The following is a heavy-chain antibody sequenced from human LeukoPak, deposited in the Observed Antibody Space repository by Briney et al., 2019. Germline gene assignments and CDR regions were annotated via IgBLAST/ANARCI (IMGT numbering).Heavy chain of an antibody. Sequence: SETLSLTCAVYGESFSAYYWSWIRQPPGKGLEWIGEINHSGSTNYNPSLKSRVTISVDTSKNQFSLKLSSVTAADTAVYYCARGSGTIVVVPAATRRSQRNWFDPWGQGTLVTVSS. CDR3: ARGSGTIVVVPAATRRSQRNWFDP. D-gene: IGHD2-2*01. V-gene: IGHV4-34*01. CDR2: INHSGST. CDR1: GESFSAYY. J-gene: IGHJ5*02.